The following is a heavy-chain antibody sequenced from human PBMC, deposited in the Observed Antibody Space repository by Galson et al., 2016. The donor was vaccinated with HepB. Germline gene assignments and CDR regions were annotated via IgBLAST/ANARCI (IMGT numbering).Heavy chain of an antibody. CDR3: ASAPAATESDY. D-gene: IGHD6-25*01. CDR2: IKQDGSEK. Sequence: SLRLSCAASGFTFSGYWMTWVRQAPGKGLEWVANIKQDGSEKNYVDSVKGRFTISRDNAKDLVYLQMNSLRAEDTAMYYCASAPAATESDYWGQGTPVTVSP. J-gene: IGHJ4*02. CDR1: GFTFSGYW. V-gene: IGHV3-7*01.